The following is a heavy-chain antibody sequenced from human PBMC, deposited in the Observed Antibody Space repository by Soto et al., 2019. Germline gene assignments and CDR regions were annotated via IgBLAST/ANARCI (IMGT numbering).Heavy chain of an antibody. CDR3: AREVGAMGPPDNWFDP. CDR1: GGSISSGGYS. D-gene: IGHD1-26*01. V-gene: IGHV4-30-2*01. Sequence: SETLSLTCAVSGGSISSGGYSWSWIRQPPGKGLEWIGYIYHSGSTYYNPSLKSRITISVDRSKNQFSLKQSYVTAADTAVYDCAREVGAMGPPDNWFDPWGQGTLVTVSS. J-gene: IGHJ5*02. CDR2: IYHSGST.